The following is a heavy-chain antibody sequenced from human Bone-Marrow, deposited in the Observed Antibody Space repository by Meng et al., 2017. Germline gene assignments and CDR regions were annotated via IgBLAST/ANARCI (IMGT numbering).Heavy chain of an antibody. Sequence: GRLQPWGGGRLKPSEPLSLTCAVYGGSFSGYYWSWIRQPPGKGLEWIGEINHSGSTNYNPSLKSRVTISVDTSKNQFSLKLSSVTAADTAVYYCARGRSSGWYRPEYFQHWGQGTLVTVSS. CDR2: INHSGST. V-gene: IGHV4-34*01. CDR1: GGSFSGYY. J-gene: IGHJ1*01. D-gene: IGHD6-19*01. CDR3: ARGRSSGWYRPEYFQH.